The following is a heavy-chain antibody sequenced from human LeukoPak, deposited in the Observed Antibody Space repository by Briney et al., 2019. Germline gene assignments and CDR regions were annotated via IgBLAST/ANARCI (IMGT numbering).Heavy chain of an antibody. CDR3: ARRSSSWYYFED. Sequence: KTSETLSLTCTVSGGSITSSDYWWAWTRLPPGRGLEWIGSIYYSGSTYYNPPLKSRATISVDTSKNQFSLKLSSVTAADAAVYFCARRSSSWYYFEDWGQGTLVTVSS. V-gene: IGHV4-39*07. D-gene: IGHD6-13*01. CDR2: IYYSGST. J-gene: IGHJ4*02. CDR1: GGSITSSDYW.